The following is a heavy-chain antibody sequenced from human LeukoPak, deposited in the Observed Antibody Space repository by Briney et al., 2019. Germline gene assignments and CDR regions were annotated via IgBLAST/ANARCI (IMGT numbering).Heavy chain of an antibody. CDR2: INPNSGGT. Sequence: ASVKVSCKASGGTFSSYAISWVRQAPGQGLEWMGWINPNSGGTNYAQKFQGRVTMTRDTSISTAYMELSRLRSDDTAVYYCARDRLVVVVAADYWGQGTLVTVSS. CDR3: ARDRLVVVVAADY. J-gene: IGHJ4*02. D-gene: IGHD2-15*01. V-gene: IGHV1-2*02. CDR1: GGTFSSYA.